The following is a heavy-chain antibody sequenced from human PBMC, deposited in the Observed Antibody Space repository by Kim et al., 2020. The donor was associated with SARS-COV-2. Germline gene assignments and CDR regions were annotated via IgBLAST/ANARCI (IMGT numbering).Heavy chain of an antibody. J-gene: IGHJ1*01. Sequence: SETLSLTCAVSGGPFSHYYWTWIRQSPERGLEWIGEINYFGTTQYNPSLSGRVTISFDTPNVQFSLDLTSVTAADTGVYFCATGFCGGDCSYWKLDFFDTWGPCVLVTVSS. CDR2: INYFGTT. D-gene: IGHD2-21*02. CDR3: ATGFCGGDCSYWKLDFFDT. CDR1: GGPFSHYY. V-gene: IGHV4-34*01.